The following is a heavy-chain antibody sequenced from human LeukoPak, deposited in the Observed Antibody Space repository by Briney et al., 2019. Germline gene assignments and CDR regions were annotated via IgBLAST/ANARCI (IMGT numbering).Heavy chain of an antibody. CDR2: ISSSSSTI. CDR3: AKEGGGRNYWEGGYYFDY. CDR1: GFTFSSYS. D-gene: IGHD1-14*01. J-gene: IGHJ4*02. Sequence: PGGSLRLSCAASGFTFSSYSMNWVRQAPGKGLEWVSYISSSSSTIYYADSVKGRFTISRDNAKNTLYLQMNSLRAEDTAVYYCAKEGGGRNYWEGGYYFDYWGQGTLVTVSS. V-gene: IGHV3-48*01.